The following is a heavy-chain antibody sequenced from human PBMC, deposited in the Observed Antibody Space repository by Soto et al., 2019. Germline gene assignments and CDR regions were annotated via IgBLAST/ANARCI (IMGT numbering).Heavy chain of an antibody. Sequence: PSETLSLTCAVSGGSISSGGYSWSWIRQPPGKGLEWIGYIYHSGSTYYNPSLKSRVTISVDRSKNQFSLKLSSVTAADTAVYYCARGSKGRDGYNSGLRDAFDIWGQGTMVTVS. J-gene: IGHJ3*02. CDR3: ARGSKGRDGYNSGLRDAFDI. D-gene: IGHD5-12*01. CDR2: IYHSGST. V-gene: IGHV4-30-2*01. CDR1: GGSISSGGYS.